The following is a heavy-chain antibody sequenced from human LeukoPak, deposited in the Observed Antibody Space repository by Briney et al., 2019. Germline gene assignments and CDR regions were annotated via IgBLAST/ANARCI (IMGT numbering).Heavy chain of an antibody. CDR1: GFTFDDYA. D-gene: IGHD4-17*01. V-gene: IGHV3-11*04. CDR3: ARGSARWTTYFY. Sequence: PGGSLRLSCAASGFTFDDYAMHWVRQAPGKGLEWVSYISSSGSTIYYADSVKGRFTISRDNAKNSLYLQMNSLRAEDTAVYYCARGSARWTTYFYWGQGTLVTVSS. CDR2: ISSSGSTI. J-gene: IGHJ4*02.